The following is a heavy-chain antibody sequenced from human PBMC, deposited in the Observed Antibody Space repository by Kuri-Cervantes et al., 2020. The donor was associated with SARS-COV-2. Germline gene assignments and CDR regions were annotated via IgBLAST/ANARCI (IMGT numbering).Heavy chain of an antibody. D-gene: IGHD2/OR15-2a*01. Sequence: GESLKISCAASGFTFSSYAMHWVRQAPGKGLEWVAVISYDGSNKYYADSVKGWFTISRDNSKNTLYLQMNSLRAEDTAVYYCVKDSRVYYFDYWGQGTLVTVSS. CDR3: VKDSRVYYFDY. CDR2: ISYDGSNK. CDR1: GFTFSSYA. J-gene: IGHJ4*02. V-gene: IGHV3-30-3*01.